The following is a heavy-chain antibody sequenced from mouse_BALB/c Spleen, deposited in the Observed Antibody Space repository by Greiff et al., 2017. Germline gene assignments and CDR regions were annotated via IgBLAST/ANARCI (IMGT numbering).Heavy chain of an antibody. CDR1: GFTFSSYA. D-gene: IGHD1-1*01. J-gene: IGHJ4*01. CDR3: ARDVTTVVGAMDY. V-gene: IGHV5-9-4*01. CDR2: ISSGGSYT. Sequence: EVQLVESGGGLVKPGGSLKLSCAASGFTFSSYAMSWVRQSPEKRLEWVAEISSGGSYTYYPDTVTGRFTISRDNAKNTLYLEMSSLRSEDTAMYYCARDVTTVVGAMDYWGQGTSVTVSS.